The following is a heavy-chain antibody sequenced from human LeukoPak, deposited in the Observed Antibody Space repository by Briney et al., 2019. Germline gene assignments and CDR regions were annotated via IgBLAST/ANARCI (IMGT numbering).Heavy chain of an antibody. CDR2: ISSNTSYI. D-gene: IGHD3-10*01. Sequence: GGSLRLSCAASGFTFSSYSMNCVRQAPGKGLVWVSSISSNTSYIYYADSVKGRFTISRDNAKNSMYLQMNSLRSEDTAVYYCARVLVWLGELFFDFWGQGTLVTVSS. CDR3: ARVLVWLGELFFDF. V-gene: IGHV3-21*01. J-gene: IGHJ4*02. CDR1: GFTFSSYS.